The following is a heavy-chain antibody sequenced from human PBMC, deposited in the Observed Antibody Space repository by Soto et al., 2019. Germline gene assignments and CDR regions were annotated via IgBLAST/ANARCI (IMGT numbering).Heavy chain of an antibody. J-gene: IGHJ5*02. D-gene: IGHD2-15*01. Sequence: EVQLVQSGAEVRKPGESLKISCMGSGYTFTDYWIGWVRQMPGKGLEWMGIIYPDDSDVRYSPSFQGQVTMSVDKSSNTASLKWTSLKASDTAIYYCARQSSDTYSDSFDPWGQGTLVTVSS. V-gene: IGHV5-51*01. CDR2: IYPDDSDV. CDR1: GYTFTDYW. CDR3: ARQSSDTYSDSFDP.